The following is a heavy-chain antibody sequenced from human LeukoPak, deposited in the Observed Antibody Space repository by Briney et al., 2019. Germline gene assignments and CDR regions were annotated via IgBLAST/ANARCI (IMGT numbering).Heavy chain of an antibody. CDR1: GFTFSNAW. Sequence: GGSLRLSCAASGFTFSNAWMSWVRQAPGKGLEWIGRIKSKSDGGTTEYAAPVKGRFTISRDNAKNTLYLQMNSLRAEDTAVYYCARADDGANSWVNYWGQGTLVTVSS. D-gene: IGHD4-23*01. J-gene: IGHJ4*02. CDR3: ARADDGANSWVNY. V-gene: IGHV3-15*05. CDR2: IKSKSDGGTT.